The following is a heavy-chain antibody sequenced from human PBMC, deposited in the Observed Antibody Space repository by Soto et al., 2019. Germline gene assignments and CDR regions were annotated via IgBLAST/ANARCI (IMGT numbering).Heavy chain of an antibody. CDR1: GFTFSSYA. CDR3: ARPLWRDDYNWGYFDL. V-gene: IGHV3-30-3*01. J-gene: IGHJ2*01. D-gene: IGHD4-4*01. CDR2: ISYDGSNK. Sequence: QVQLVESGGGVVQPGRSLRLSCAASGFTFSSYAMHWVRQAPGKGLEWVAVISYDGSNKFYADSVKGRFIMSRDNSKNTLYLRMNSLRAEDTAVYYCARPLWRDDYNWGYFDLWGRGTLVTVSS.